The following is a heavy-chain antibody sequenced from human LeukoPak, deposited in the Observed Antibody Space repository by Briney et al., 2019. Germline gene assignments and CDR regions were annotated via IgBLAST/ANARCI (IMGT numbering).Heavy chain of an antibody. CDR2: IRGSGGST. Sequence: PGGSLRLFCAVSGLPHSSYSMHWVRQAPGKGLEWVSAIRGSGGSTHYADSVKGLFTISRDNSKNTLYLQMNSLRAEDTAIYYCAKGGMSSGRYHFDYWGQGTPVTVSS. CDR3: AKGGMSSGRYHFDY. J-gene: IGHJ4*02. D-gene: IGHD6-19*01. CDR1: GLPHSSYS. V-gene: IGHV3-23*01.